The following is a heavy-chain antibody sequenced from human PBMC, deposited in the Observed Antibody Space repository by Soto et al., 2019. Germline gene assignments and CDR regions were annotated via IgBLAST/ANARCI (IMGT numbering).Heavy chain of an antibody. CDR3: AKVKYLMTETPSHYYYYGMDV. Sequence: GGSLRLSCAASGFTFSSYGMHWVRQAPGKGLEWVAVISYDGSNKNYANSVKGRFTNSRDNSKNTLYLQMNSLKAEDRAVYYCAKVKYLMTETPSHYYYYGMDVWGQGTTVTVSS. CDR2: ISYDGSNK. V-gene: IGHV3-30*18. J-gene: IGHJ6*02. CDR1: GFTFSSYG. D-gene: IGHD2-2*01.